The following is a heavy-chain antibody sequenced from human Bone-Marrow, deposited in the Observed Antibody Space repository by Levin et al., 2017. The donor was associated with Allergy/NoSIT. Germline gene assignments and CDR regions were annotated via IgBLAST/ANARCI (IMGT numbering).Heavy chain of an antibody. CDR3: ARDPPGGGY. J-gene: IGHJ4*02. D-gene: IGHD3-10*01. CDR1: GVTVGNNY. V-gene: IGHV3-53*01. CDR2: IYSVGST. Sequence: PGGSLRLSCAASGVTVGNNYMSWVRQAPGKGLEWVSVIYSVGSTYYAESVKGRFTISRDNSKNTLYLQMNSLRAEDTAIYYCARDPPGGGYWGQGTLVTVSS.